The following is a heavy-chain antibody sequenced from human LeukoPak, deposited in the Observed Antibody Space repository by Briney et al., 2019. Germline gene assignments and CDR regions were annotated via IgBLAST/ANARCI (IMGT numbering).Heavy chain of an antibody. J-gene: IGHJ4*02. CDR3: AADPYYDILTGYLLDY. CDR2: INPNSGGT. V-gene: IGHV1-2*06. Sequence: ASVKVSCKASGYTFTGYYMHWVRQAPGQGLEWMGRINPNSGGTNYAQKFQGRVTMTRDTSISTAYMELSSLRSEDTAVYYCAADPYYDILTGYLLDYWGQGTLVTVSS. CDR1: GYTFTGYY. D-gene: IGHD3-9*01.